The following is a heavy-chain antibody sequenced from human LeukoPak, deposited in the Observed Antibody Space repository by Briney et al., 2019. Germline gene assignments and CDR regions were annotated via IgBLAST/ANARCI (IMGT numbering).Heavy chain of an antibody. J-gene: IGHJ4*02. D-gene: IGHD6-13*01. V-gene: IGHV4-39*07. CDR2: IFYSGNT. Sequence: SETLSLTCTVSGGSISSSSYYWGWIRQPPGMGLEWIGNIFYSGNTYYNPSLKSRVTISVDTSKNQFSLKLNSVTAADTAVYYCARNLIPEQLVLNFWGQGTLVTVSS. CDR3: ARNLIPEQLVLNF. CDR1: GGSISSSSYY.